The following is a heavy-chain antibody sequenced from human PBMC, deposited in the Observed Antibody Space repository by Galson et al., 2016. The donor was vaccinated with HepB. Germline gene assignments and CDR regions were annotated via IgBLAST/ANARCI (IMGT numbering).Heavy chain of an antibody. Sequence: SLRLSCAASGFSFSNSGMSWVRQAPGKGLEWVSLISGGGGSTYYADSVKGRVTISRDSSKKTLFLQMNSLRAEDTAVYYCVRESGCSGGTCHSDRYFQHWGQGTLVTVSP. D-gene: IGHD2-15*01. CDR1: GFSFSNSG. CDR2: ISGGGGST. J-gene: IGHJ1*01. V-gene: IGHV3-23*01. CDR3: VRESGCSGGTCHSDRYFQH.